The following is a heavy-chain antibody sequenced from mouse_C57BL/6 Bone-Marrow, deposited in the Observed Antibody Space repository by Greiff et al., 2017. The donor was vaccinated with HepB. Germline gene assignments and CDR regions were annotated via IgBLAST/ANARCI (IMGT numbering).Heavy chain of an antibody. D-gene: IGHD2-5*01. CDR2: IRNKANNHAT. V-gene: IGHV6-6*01. Sequence: EVKLEESGGGLVQPGGSMKLSCAASGFTFSDAWMDWVRQSPEKGLEWVAEIRNKANNHATYYAESVKGRFTISRDDSKSRVYLQMNSLRAEDTGIYYCTRHYSNYVRFAYWGQGTLVTVSA. J-gene: IGHJ3*01. CDR1: GFTFSDAW. CDR3: TRHYSNYVRFAY.